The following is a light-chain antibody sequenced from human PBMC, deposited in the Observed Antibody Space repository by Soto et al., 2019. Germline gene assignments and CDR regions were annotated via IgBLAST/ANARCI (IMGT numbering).Light chain of an antibody. CDR2: DAS. Sequence: DIQMTQSPSSLSASVGDRVTITCQASQDISTYLTWYQQKAGKAPKLLIYDASDLETGVPSRFSGGGSGTDFTLTISSLQPEDVATYYCQQYDHIPRTFGQGTKVEI. J-gene: IGKJ1*01. CDR1: QDISTY. CDR3: QQYDHIPRT. V-gene: IGKV1-33*01.